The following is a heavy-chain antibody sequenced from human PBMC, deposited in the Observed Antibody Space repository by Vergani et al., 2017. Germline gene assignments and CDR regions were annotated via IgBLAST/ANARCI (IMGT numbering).Heavy chain of an antibody. D-gene: IGHD3-22*01. V-gene: IGHV1-18*04. CDR3: VRDTGYYDSSGYYYGWFDP. CDR1: GYTFTSYG. CDR2: ISAYNGNT. Sequence: QVQLVQSGAEVKKPGASVKVSCKASGYTFTSYGISWVRQAPGQGLEWMGWISAYNGNTNYAQKLQGRVTMTTDTSTSTAYMELRSLRSDDTAVYYCVRDTGYYDSSGYYYGWFDPWGQGTLVTVSS. J-gene: IGHJ5*02.